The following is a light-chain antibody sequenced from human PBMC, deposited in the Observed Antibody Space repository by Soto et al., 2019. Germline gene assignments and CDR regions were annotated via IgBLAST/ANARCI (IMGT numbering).Light chain of an antibody. V-gene: IGLV2-14*01. CDR3: RSYKSEINYV. Sequence: SLTHPSSVSGSPGDAVTISCTGSSNDGVGYNYVSWYQQDPGQAPKLIIYEVSDRPSGVSPRFSGSKSGNTASLTISGRKVDDEDDYLCRSYKSEINYVLGSGKKVTVL. J-gene: IGLJ1*01. CDR1: SNDGVGYNY. CDR2: EVS.